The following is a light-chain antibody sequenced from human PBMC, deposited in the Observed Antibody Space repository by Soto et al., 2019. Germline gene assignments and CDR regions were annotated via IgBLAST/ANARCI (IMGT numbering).Light chain of an antibody. CDR1: SSDIGDYNY. CDR2: EVS. CDR3: GSYTTSSTYV. Sequence: QSALTQPASVSGSPGQSIIISCTGTSSDIGDYNYVSWYQQHPGKAPKLMIYEVSNRPSGVSNRFSGSKSGNTASLTISGLQAEDEADYYCGSYTTSSTYVFGTGTKLTVL. V-gene: IGLV2-14*01. J-gene: IGLJ1*01.